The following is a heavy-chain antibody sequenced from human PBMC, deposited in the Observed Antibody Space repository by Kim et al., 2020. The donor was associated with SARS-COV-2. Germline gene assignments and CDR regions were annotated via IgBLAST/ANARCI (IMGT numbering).Heavy chain of an antibody. CDR1: GGSISSSSYY. CDR2: IYYSGST. V-gene: IGHV4-39*01. D-gene: IGHD5-12*01. Sequence: SETLSLTCTVSGGSISSSSYYWGWIRQPPGKGLEWIGSIYYSGSTYYNPSLKSRVTISVDTSKNQFSLKLSSVTAADTAVYYCARQSAGWLQFNGWFDPWGQGTLVTVSS. CDR3: ARQSAGWLQFNGWFDP. J-gene: IGHJ5*02.